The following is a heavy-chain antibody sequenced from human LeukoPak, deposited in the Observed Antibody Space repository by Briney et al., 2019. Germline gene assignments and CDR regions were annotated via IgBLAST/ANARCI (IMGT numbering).Heavy chain of an antibody. V-gene: IGHV3-11*06. CDR2: ISSSSSYT. J-gene: IGHJ6*04. Sequence: GGSLRLSCATSGFTFSSYEMTWFRQAPGKGLEWVSYISSSSSYTNYADSVKGRFTISRDNAKNSLYLQMNSLRAEDTAVYYCARERVNGVWFGELSYPLYYYYGMDVWGKGTTVTVSS. CDR3: ARERVNGVWFGELSYPLYYYYGMDV. CDR1: GFTFSSYE. D-gene: IGHD3-10*01.